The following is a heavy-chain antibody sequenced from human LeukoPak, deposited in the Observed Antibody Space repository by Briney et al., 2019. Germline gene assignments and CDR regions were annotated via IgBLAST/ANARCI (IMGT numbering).Heavy chain of an antibody. CDR2: ISGGGGST. J-gene: IGHJ5*02. Sequence: PGGSLRLSCPASGFTFSSYAMSWVRPPAGKGLEWVAAISGGGGSTYYADVVKGRFTISRDNSKNMLYLQMNSLGAEETAVYYCAKEWYYGSSCYYLAWGQGTLVTVSS. D-gene: IGHD3-22*01. CDR3: AKEWYYGSSCYYLA. V-gene: IGHV3-23*01. CDR1: GFTFSSYA.